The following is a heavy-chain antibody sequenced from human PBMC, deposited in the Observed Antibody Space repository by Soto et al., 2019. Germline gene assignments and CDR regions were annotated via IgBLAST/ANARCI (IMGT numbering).Heavy chain of an antibody. CDR3: ARGGCSSTSCYFGDYYYYYMDV. Sequence: ASVKVSCKASGYTFTGYYMHWVRQAPGQGLEWMGWINPNSGGTNYAQKFQGWVTMTRDTSISTAYMELSRLRSDDTAVYYCARGGCSSTSCYFGDYYYYYMDVWGKGTTVTVS. V-gene: IGHV1-2*04. CDR2: INPNSGGT. CDR1: GYTFTGYY. J-gene: IGHJ6*03. D-gene: IGHD2-2*01.